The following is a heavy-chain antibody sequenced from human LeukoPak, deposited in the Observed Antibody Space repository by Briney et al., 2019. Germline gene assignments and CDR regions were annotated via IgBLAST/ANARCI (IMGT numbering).Heavy chain of an antibody. CDR1: GGSISSYY. Sequence: SETLSLTCTVSGGSISSYYWSWIRQPPGKGLEWIGYIYYSGSTNYNPSLKSRVSISVDTSKNQFSLKVSSVTAADTAVYFCARSPYYYYNMGVWGQGTTVTVSS. CDR2: IYYSGST. J-gene: IGHJ6*02. CDR3: ARSPYYYYNMGV. V-gene: IGHV4-59*01.